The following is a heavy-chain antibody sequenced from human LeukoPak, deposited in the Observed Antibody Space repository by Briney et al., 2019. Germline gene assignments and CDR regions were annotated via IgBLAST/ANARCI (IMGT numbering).Heavy chain of an antibody. CDR1: GFTFSSYA. CDR2: IKSKSEGGTI. J-gene: IGHJ4*02. Sequence: IPGGSLRLSCAASGFTFSSYAMSWVRQAPGKGLEWLGRIKSKSEGGTIYYAAPVKGRFTISRDDSKNTLYLQMNTLKTEDTAVYYCTTEGYGSGSYDHWGQGTLVTVSS. CDR3: TTEGYGSGSYDH. V-gene: IGHV3-15*01. D-gene: IGHD3-10*01.